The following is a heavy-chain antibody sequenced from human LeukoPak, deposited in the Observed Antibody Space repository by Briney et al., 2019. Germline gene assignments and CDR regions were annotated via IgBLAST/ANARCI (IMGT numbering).Heavy chain of an antibody. V-gene: IGHV1-18*01. CDR3: ARGTRGYSYGDYFHYMDV. D-gene: IGHD5-18*01. Sequence: ASVKASCKASGYTFNSYGLTWVRQAPGQGLEWMGWISAYNGYTKYAQKVKGRVTMTTDTSTSTAYMELRSLRSDDTAVYYCARGTRGYSYGDYFHYMDVWGKGTTVTVSS. CDR1: GYTFNSYG. CDR2: ISAYNGYT. J-gene: IGHJ6*03.